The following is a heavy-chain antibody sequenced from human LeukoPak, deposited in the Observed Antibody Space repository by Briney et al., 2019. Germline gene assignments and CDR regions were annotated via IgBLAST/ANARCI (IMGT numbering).Heavy chain of an antibody. CDR1: GFTFSTYG. D-gene: IGHD5-18*01. V-gene: IGHV3-33*06. CDR3: AKDLSGYSYGSFDC. J-gene: IGHJ4*02. Sequence: GGSLRLSCEASGFTFSTYGMHWVRQAPGKGLEWVAVIWYDGSNKNYADSVKGRFTISRDNSKNTLYLQMNGLRAEDTAVYYCAKDLSGYSYGSFDCWGQGTLVTVSS. CDR2: IWYDGSNK.